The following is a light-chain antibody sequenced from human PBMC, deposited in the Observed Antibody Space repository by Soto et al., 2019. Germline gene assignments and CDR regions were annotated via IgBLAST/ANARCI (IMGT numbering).Light chain of an antibody. CDR1: QSVSSY. Sequence: EIVMTQSPATLSVSPGERATLSCRASQSVSSYLAWYQQKPGQAPRLLIYGASTRATGIPARFSGSGSGTEFTLTISSLQSEDFAVYYCQQYNNWPPYTFGQGTKVDIK. CDR2: GAS. CDR3: QQYNNWPPYT. V-gene: IGKV3-15*01. J-gene: IGKJ2*01.